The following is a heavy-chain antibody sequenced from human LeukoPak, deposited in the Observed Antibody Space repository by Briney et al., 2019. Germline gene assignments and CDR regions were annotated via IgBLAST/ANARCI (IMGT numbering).Heavy chain of an antibody. V-gene: IGHV3-33*01. J-gene: IGHJ4*02. CDR2: IWYDGSNK. CDR1: GSSFSSYG. Sequence: GGSVRLSCAASGSSFSSYGMLWVRQAPGKGLEWVAVIWYDGSNKYYADSVKGRFTISRDNSKNTLYLQMNSLRAEDTAVYYCARLYYYGSGINMWGQGTLVTVSS. CDR3: ARLYYYGSGINM. D-gene: IGHD3-10*01.